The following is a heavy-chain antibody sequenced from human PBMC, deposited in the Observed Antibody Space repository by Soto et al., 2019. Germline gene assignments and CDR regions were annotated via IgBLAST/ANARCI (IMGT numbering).Heavy chain of an antibody. CDR2: ISWNSGSI. V-gene: IGHV3-9*01. D-gene: IGHD3-16*02. Sequence: EVQLVESGGGLVQPGRSLRLSCAASGFTFDDYAMHWVRQAPGKGLEWVSGISWNSGSIGYADSVMGRFTISRDNAKNALDLQMNSLRAEYTSLNYCANLSQANDYIWVSYPYYFHYWRQGTLVTVSS. CDR1: GFTFDDYA. J-gene: IGHJ4*02. CDR3: ANLSQANDYIWVSYPYYFHY.